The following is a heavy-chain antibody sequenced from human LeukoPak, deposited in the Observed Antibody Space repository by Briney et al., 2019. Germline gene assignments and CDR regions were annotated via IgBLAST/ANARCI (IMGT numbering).Heavy chain of an antibody. J-gene: IGHJ3*02. CDR1: GYTFTSYY. CDR3: SRDSSRATITYAFDI. V-gene: IGHV1-46*01. D-gene: IGHD5-12*01. Sequence: SVKVSCKASGYTFTSYYMHWVRHAPGQPLERMVIINPSVGSTSYAQKFQGRVTMTRDTSTSTVYMELSSLRSEDTAVYYCSRDSSRATITYAFDIWGQGTMVTVSS. CDR2: INPSVGST.